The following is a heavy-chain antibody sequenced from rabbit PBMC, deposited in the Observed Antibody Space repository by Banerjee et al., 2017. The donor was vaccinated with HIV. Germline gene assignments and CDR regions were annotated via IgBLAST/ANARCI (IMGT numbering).Heavy chain of an antibody. D-gene: IGHD1-1*01. CDR2: IYGGSGST. CDR1: GFSFSSSYY. V-gene: IGHV1S40*01. Sequence: QSLEESGGGLVQPEGSLTLTCKASGFSFSSSYYMCWVRQAPGKGLEWIACIYGGSGSTYYASWAKGRFTITRSTSLNTVTLQLKSLTAADTATYFCARDTSSSIYKLDLWGQGTLVTDS. J-gene: IGHJ3*01. CDR3: ARDTSSSIYKLDL.